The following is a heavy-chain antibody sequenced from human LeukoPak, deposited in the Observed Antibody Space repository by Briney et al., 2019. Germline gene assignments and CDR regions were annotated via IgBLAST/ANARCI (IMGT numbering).Heavy chain of an antibody. CDR1: GYSFTGYA. Sequence: ASVKVSCKASGYSFTGYAMNWVRQAPGQGLEWMGWINTNTGNPAYAQGFTGRFVFSLDTSVSTAYLQISSLKAEDTAVYYCARDGKPAGFNWFDPWGQGTLVTVSS. V-gene: IGHV7-4-1*02. CDR3: ARDGKPAGFNWFDP. CDR2: INTNTGNP. J-gene: IGHJ5*02. D-gene: IGHD2-2*01.